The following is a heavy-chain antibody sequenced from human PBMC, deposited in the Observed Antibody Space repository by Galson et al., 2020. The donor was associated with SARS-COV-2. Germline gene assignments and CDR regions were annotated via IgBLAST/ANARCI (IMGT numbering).Heavy chain of an antibody. CDR2: LSHDGGDF. J-gene: IGHJ4*02. CDR3: ARDWMLRAMIIGVCEY. CDR1: GFTFNDYG. Sequence: GGSLRLSCVASGFTFNDYGMHWVRQAPGKGLEWVAALSHDGGDFHYADSVKGRFTISKDNSRNTVYLQMNSLRAEDTAVYYCARDWMLRAMIIGVCEYWGQGALVTVSS. V-gene: IGHV3-33*05. D-gene: IGHD3-10*01.